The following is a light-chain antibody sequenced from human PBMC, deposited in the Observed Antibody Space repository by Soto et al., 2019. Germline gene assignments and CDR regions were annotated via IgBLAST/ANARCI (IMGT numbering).Light chain of an antibody. Sequence: SYELTQPPLVSVAPGQTASISCEGNSLGSKSVHWYQQRPGQAPVLVVYDDTNRPSGIPERFSGSNSGNTATLTVSRVEAGDEADYYCQLWDGSGGVFGGGTKLTVL. CDR1: SLGSKS. CDR3: QLWDGSGGV. J-gene: IGLJ2*01. V-gene: IGLV3-21*02. CDR2: DDT.